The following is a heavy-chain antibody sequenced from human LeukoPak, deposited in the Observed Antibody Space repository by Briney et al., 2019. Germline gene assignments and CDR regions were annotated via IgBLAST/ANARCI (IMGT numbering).Heavy chain of an antibody. Sequence: SETLSLTCAVYGGSFSGYYWSWIRQPPGKGLEWIGEISDSGSTNYNPSLKSRVTISVDTSKNQFSLKLSSVTAADTAVYYCARRWGLIYCSGGSCYTPNWYFDLWGRGTLVTVSS. CDR2: ISDSGST. J-gene: IGHJ2*01. CDR3: ARRWGLIYCSGGSCYTPNWYFDL. CDR1: GGSFSGYY. V-gene: IGHV4-34*01. D-gene: IGHD2-15*01.